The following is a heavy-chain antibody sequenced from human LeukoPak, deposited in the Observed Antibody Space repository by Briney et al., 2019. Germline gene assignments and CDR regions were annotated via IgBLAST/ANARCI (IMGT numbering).Heavy chain of an antibody. CDR1: GDSISGNY. D-gene: IGHD5-12*01. V-gene: IGHV4-31*03. Sequence: SETLSLTCNVSGDSISGNYWSWIRQHPGKGLEWIGYIYYSGSTYYTPSLKNRVTISVATSKNQFSLRLSSVTAVDTAVYYCARGGGGYSWYFDLWGRGTLVTVSS. J-gene: IGHJ2*01. CDR2: IYYSGST. CDR3: ARGGGGYSWYFDL.